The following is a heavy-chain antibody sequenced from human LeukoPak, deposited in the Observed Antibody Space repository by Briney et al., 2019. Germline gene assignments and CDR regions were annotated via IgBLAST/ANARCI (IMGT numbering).Heavy chain of an antibody. Sequence: SETLSLTCTVSGGSISSDNRYWSWIRQPPGKGLEWIGSTYYSGSTNYNPSLKSRVTISVDTSKNQFSLKLSSVTAADTAVYYCARHFDYWGQGTLVTVSS. J-gene: IGHJ4*02. CDR1: GGSISSDNRY. CDR2: TYYSGST. V-gene: IGHV4-59*08. CDR3: ARHFDY.